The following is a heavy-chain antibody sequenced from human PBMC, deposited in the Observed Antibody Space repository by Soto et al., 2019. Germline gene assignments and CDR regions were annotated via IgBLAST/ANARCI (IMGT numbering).Heavy chain of an antibody. J-gene: IGHJ4*02. Sequence: EVQLVESGGGLVQPGGSLRMSCEASGFTFNSYWMQWVRHAPGKGLEWVSRIDGDEDSTTNYADSVKGRFTISRDNVKNTLYLQMTSLGAEDTAVYYCVRDSHGDYWGQGTLVTVSS. CDR1: GFTFNSYW. CDR3: VRDSHGDY. V-gene: IGHV3-74*01. CDR2: IDGDEDSTT.